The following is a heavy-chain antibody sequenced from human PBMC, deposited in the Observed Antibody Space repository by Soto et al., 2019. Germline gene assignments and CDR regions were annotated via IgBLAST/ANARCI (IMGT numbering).Heavy chain of an antibody. CDR2: IIPILGIA. D-gene: IGHD5-12*01. J-gene: IGHJ4*02. CDR1: GGTFSSYT. Sequence: ASVKVSCKASGGTFSSYTISWVRQAPGQGLEWMGRIIPILGIANYAQKFQGRVTITADKSTSTAYMELSSLRSEDTAVYYCARDHGYSGYDYTPFDYWGQGTLVTVSS. V-gene: IGHV1-69*04. CDR3: ARDHGYSGYDYTPFDY.